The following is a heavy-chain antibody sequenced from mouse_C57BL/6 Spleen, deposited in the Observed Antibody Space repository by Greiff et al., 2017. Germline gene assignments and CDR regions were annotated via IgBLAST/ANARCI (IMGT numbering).Heavy chain of an antibody. V-gene: IGHV14-2*01. J-gene: IGHJ2*01. Sequence: VQLQQSGAELVKPGASVKLSCTASGFNIKDYYMHWVKQRPEQGLEWIGRIDPEDGDTNYAPKFQGKATITADTSSNTAYLPLSSLTYEDTAVYYCASYYGTRDVWGPGTTLTGAS. CDR1: GFNIKDYY. CDR3: ASYYGTRDV. CDR2: IDPEDGDT. D-gene: IGHD1-1*01.